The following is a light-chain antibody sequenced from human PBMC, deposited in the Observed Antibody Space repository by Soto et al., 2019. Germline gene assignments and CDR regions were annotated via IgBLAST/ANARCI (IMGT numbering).Light chain of an antibody. V-gene: IGKV1-39*01. CDR1: QSISSY. J-gene: IGKJ2*02. CDR3: QQSYSTPRT. Sequence: DIQMTQSPSSLSASVGDRVTITYRASQSISSYLNWYQQKPGKAPKLLIYAASSLQRGVPSRFSGSGSGTDFTLTISSLQPEDFATYYCQQSYSTPRTFGQGTKLEIK. CDR2: AAS.